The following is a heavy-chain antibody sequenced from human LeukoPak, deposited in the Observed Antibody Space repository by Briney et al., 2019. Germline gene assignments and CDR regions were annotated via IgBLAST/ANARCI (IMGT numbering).Heavy chain of an antibody. Sequence: GASVKVSCKASGYTFTGYYMHWVRQAPGQGLEWMGRINPNSGGTNYAQNFQGRVTMTRDTSITTAYMELSRLRSDDTAVYYCARDLGYCSGGSCSDYWGQGTLVTVSS. D-gene: IGHD2-15*01. V-gene: IGHV1-2*06. CDR2: INPNSGGT. CDR1: GYTFTGYY. CDR3: ARDLGYCSGGSCSDY. J-gene: IGHJ4*02.